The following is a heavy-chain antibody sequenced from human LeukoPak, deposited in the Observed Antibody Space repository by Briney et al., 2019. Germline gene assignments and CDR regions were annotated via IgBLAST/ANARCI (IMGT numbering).Heavy chain of an antibody. CDR3: ARDNDTDYTSSPGWFDS. CDR1: GLTFSNYA. CDR2: ISSDGGNK. V-gene: IGHV3-30-3*01. D-gene: IGHD2-2*02. J-gene: IGHJ5*01. Sequence: PGGSLRLSCAAPGLTFSNYAMNWVRRAPGKGLEWVAVISSDGGNKFYADSVKGRLTVSRDNSKNTLFLQMNSLRVEGTAVYYCARDNDTDYTSSPGWFDSWGQGTTVTVSS.